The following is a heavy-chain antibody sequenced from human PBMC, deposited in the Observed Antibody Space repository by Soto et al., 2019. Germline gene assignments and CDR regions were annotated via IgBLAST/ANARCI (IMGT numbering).Heavy chain of an antibody. Sequence: QVQLVQSGAEVKKPGASVKVSCKASGYTFTSYDINWVRQATGQGLEWMGWMNPNSGNTGYAQKFQGRVTMTRNTSVSTAYMELSSLRSEDTAVYYCARGRPYDYIWGSYRYGVSYYYYYMDVWGKGTTVTVSS. CDR1: GYTFTSYD. J-gene: IGHJ6*03. CDR2: MNPNSGNT. CDR3: ARGRPYDYIWGSYRYGVSYYYYYMDV. V-gene: IGHV1-8*01. D-gene: IGHD3-16*02.